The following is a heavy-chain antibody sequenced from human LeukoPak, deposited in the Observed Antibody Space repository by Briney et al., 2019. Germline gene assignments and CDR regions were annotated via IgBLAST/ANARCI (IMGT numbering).Heavy chain of an antibody. J-gene: IGHJ5*02. CDR3: AKARDVNDYGGNSGWFDP. V-gene: IGHV3-30*18. CDR1: GFTFSSYG. Sequence: GGSLRLSCAASGFTFSSYGMHWVRQAPGKGLEWVAVISYDGSNKYYADSVKGRFTISRDNSKNTLYLQMNSLRAEDTAVYYCAKARDVNDYGGNSGWFDPWGQGTLVTVSS. D-gene: IGHD4-23*01. CDR2: ISYDGSNK.